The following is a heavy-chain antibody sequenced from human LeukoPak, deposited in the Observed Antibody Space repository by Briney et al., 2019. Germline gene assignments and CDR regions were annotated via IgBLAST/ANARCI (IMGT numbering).Heavy chain of an antibody. CDR1: GGSISSSSHY. V-gene: IGHV4-39*07. Sequence: PSETLSLTCTVSGGSISSSSHYWGWIRQPPGKGLEWVGRIYYSGNTYYNPALKSRGPISVDTSKNQFSLKLSSVTAADTAVYYCATGVCFGHILTSYYYYMDVWGKGTTVTISS. D-gene: IGHD3-10*01. CDR2: IYYSGNT. CDR3: ATGVCFGHILTSYYYYMDV. J-gene: IGHJ6*03.